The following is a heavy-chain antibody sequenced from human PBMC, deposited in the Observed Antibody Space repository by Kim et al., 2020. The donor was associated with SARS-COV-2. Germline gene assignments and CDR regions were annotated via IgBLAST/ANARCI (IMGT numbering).Heavy chain of an antibody. J-gene: IGHJ6*03. V-gene: IGHV1-18*01. CDR2: ISAYNGNT. CDR1: GYTFTSYG. CDR3: ARDFLSIAPRDFWSGYAQGYYYYMDV. D-gene: IGHD3-3*01. Sequence: ASVKVSCKASGYTFTSYGISWVRQAPGQGLEWMGWISAYNGNTNYAQKLQGRVTMTTDTSTSTAYMELRSLRSDDTAVYYCARDFLSIAPRDFWSGYAQGYYYYMDVWGKGTTVTVSS.